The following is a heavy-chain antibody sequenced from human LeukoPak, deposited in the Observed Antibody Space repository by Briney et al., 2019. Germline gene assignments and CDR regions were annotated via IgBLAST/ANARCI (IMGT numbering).Heavy chain of an antibody. D-gene: IGHD6-13*01. CDR3: AGRRIAAAGTRDY. J-gene: IGHJ4*02. CDR1: GGSFSGYY. V-gene: IGHV4-34*01. Sequence: SETLSLTCAVYGGSFSGYYWSWIRQPQGKGLEWIGEINHSGSTNYNPSLKSRVTISVDTSKNQFSLKLSSVTAADTAVYYCAGRRIAAAGTRDYWGQGTLVTVSS. CDR2: INHSGST.